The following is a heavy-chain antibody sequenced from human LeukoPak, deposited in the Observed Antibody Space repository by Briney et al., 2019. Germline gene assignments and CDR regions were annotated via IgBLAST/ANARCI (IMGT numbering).Heavy chain of an antibody. CDR2: IYSGGST. Sequence: AGGSLRLSCAASGFTVSSNYMSWVRQAPGKGLEWVSVIYSGGSTYYANSVKGRFTISRDNSKNTLYLQMNSLRAEDTAVYYCAREREWVSYCSSTSCYGQKGYYYYYMDVWGKGTTVTVSS. CDR3: AREREWVSYCSSTSCYGQKGYYYYYMDV. V-gene: IGHV3-53*01. J-gene: IGHJ6*03. CDR1: GFTVSSNY. D-gene: IGHD2-2*01.